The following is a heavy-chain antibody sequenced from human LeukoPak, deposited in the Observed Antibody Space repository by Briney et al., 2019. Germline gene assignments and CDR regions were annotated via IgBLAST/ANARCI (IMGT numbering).Heavy chain of an antibody. CDR2: INGGGTT. V-gene: IGHV3-66*01. D-gene: IGHD3-9*01. CDR3: ARDRLHYDSLTGYPAD. CDR1: GLTVTSKY. Sequence: PGGSLRLSCAASGLTVTSKYMAWVRQAPGEGLEWVSFINGGGTTNYADSVKGRFTISRDYSKNTLYLQMNSLRAEDTAVYYCARDRLHYDSLTGYPADWGQGTLVTVSS. J-gene: IGHJ4*02.